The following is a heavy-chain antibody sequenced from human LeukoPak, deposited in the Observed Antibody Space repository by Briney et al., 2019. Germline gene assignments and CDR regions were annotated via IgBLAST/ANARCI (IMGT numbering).Heavy chain of an antibody. CDR2: ISATGTST. CDR1: GFTFSSYA. Sequence: GSPRLSCAASGFTFSSYAMTWVRQAPGKGLEWVSTISATGTSTYYADSVKGRLTISRDNSKNTLYLQMNSLRAEDTAVYSCAKDSGTYYKAFDYWGQGTLGTVSS. V-gene: IGHV3-23*01. J-gene: IGHJ4*02. D-gene: IGHD1-26*01. CDR3: AKDSGTYYKAFDY.